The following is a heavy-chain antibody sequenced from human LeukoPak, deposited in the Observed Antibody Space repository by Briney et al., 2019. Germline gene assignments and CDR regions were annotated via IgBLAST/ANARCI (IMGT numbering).Heavy chain of an antibody. D-gene: IGHD5-12*01. CDR1: GYTFTGHY. CDR3: AKNPYEYYFDY. CDR2: INPDSGDT. Sequence: GASVKVSCKASGYTFTGHYIHWVRQAPGQGLEWVGWINPDSGDTNYAQKFQGRVTMTRDTSISTAYMELSRLRSDYTAVYYCAKNPYEYYFDYWGQGTLVTVSS. V-gene: IGHV1-2*02. J-gene: IGHJ4*02.